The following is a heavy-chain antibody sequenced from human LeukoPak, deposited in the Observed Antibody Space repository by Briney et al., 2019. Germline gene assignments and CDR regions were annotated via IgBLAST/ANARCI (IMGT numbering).Heavy chain of an antibody. V-gene: IGHV4-39*07. Sequence: PSETLSLTCTVSGGSISSSSYYWGWIRQPPGKGLEWIGNIYYSGSTYYNPSLESRVTMSLDTSKNQFSLKLSSVTAADTAVYYCARGAMVRGNYMDVWGKGTTVTISS. D-gene: IGHD3-10*01. CDR3: ARGAMVRGNYMDV. CDR1: GGSISSSSYY. J-gene: IGHJ6*03. CDR2: IYYSGST.